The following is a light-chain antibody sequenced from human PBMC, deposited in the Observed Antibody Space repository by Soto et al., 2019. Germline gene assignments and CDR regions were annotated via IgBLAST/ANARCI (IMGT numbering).Light chain of an antibody. CDR2: EVT. CDR1: SGDVGSYNL. J-gene: IGLJ1*01. Sequence: SVLTQPASVSGSPGQSITISCTGTSGDVGSYNLVSWYQQHPGKAPKFMIFEVTQRPSGVSNRFSGSKSGNTASLTISGLQAEDEADYYCCSYAGSSTYVFGTGTRSPS. CDR3: CSYAGSSTYV. V-gene: IGLV2-23*02.